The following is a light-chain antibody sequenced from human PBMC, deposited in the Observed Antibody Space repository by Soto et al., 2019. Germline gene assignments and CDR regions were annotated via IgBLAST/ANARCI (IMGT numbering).Light chain of an antibody. CDR1: QNVSSN. Sequence: EIVMTQSPATLSVSPGERATLSCRASQNVSSNLAWYQQKPGQAPRLLIYGASTRATGIPARFSGSGSGREFTLTISSLQSEDFAVYFCQQCINWPLTFGGGTRVEIK. CDR2: GAS. V-gene: IGKV3-15*01. CDR3: QQCINWPLT. J-gene: IGKJ4*01.